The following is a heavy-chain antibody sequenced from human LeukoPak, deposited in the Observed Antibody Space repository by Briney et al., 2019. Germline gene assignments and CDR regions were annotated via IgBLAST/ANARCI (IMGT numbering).Heavy chain of an antibody. Sequence: GGSLRLSCAGSGFTFSSYTMDWVRQAPGKGLEWVSYISSSSSTIYYADSVKGRFTISRDNAKNSLYLQMNSLRAEDTAVYYCARDPAASHGYADYYYYMDVWGKGTTVTVSS. CDR3: ARDPAASHGYADYYYYMDV. CDR1: GFTFSSYT. CDR2: ISSSSSTI. J-gene: IGHJ6*03. V-gene: IGHV3-48*01. D-gene: IGHD5-12*01.